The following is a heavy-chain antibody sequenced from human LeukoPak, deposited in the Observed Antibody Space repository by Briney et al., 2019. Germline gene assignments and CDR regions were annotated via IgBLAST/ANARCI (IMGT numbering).Heavy chain of an antibody. D-gene: IGHD3-10*01. V-gene: IGHV3-21*01. J-gene: IGHJ5*02. CDR3: ARAGRRGSGFDP. Sequence: GGSLRLSCAASGFTFSSYSMNWVRQAPGKGLEWVSSISSSSSYIYYADSVKGRFTISRDNAKNSLYLQVNSLRADDTAVYYCARAGRRGSGFDPWGQGTLVTVSS. CDR1: GFTFSSYS. CDR2: ISSSSSYI.